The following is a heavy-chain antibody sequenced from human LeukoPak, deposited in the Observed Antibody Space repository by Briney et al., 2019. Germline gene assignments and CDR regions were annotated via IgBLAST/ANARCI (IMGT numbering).Heavy chain of an antibody. CDR3: ARRCSGGSCYSNYYYYMDV. CDR1: GFTFGDYA. CDR2: ISSSSSYI. J-gene: IGHJ6*03. D-gene: IGHD2-15*01. V-gene: IGHV3-21*01. Sequence: GGPLRLSCTASGFTFGDYAMNWVRQAPGKGLEWVSSISSSSSYIYYADSVKGRFTISRDNAKNSLYLQMNSLRAEDTAVYYCARRCSGGSCYSNYYYYMDVWGKGTTVTVSS.